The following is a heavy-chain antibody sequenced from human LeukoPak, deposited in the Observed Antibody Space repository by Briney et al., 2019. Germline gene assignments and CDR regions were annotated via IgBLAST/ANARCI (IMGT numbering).Heavy chain of an antibody. V-gene: IGHV4-59*08. CDR1: GGSISSYY. CDR3: ARKLAYCGGDCYWGYWYFDL. D-gene: IGHD2-21*02. J-gene: IGHJ2*01. CDR2: IYYSGST. Sequence: SETLSLTCTVSGGSISSYYWSWIRQPPGKGLEWIGYIYYSGSTNYNPSLKSRVTISVDTSKNQFSLKLSSVTAADTAVYYCARKLAYCGGDCYWGYWYFDLWGRGTLVTVSS.